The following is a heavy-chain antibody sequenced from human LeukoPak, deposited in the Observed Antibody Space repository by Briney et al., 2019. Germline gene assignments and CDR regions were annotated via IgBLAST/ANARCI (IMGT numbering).Heavy chain of an antibody. D-gene: IGHD2-2*01. CDR1: NGSISNYY. J-gene: IGHJ4*02. V-gene: IGHV4-59*08. Sequence: SETLSLTCTVSNGSISNYYWSWIRQPPGKGLEWIGYIYYSGSTNYNPSLKSRVTISVDTSKNQFSLKLSSVTAADTAVYYCARQGLYCSSTSCYGVVDYWGQGTLVTVSS. CDR3: ARQGLYCSSTSCYGVVDY. CDR2: IYYSGST.